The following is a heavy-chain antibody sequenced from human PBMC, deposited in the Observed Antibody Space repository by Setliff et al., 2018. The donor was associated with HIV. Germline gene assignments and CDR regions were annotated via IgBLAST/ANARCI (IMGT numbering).Heavy chain of an antibody. CDR1: GGSISSGSYY. CDR3: ARDRVPFRYTG. J-gene: IGHJ4*02. CDR2: IHTSGST. Sequence: TLSLTCTVSGGSISSGSYYWSWIRQPAGKGLEWIGHIHTSGSTNHNPSLKSRVTISVDTSKNQFSLKLSSVTAADTAVYYCARDRVPFRYTGWGQGTLVTVSS. D-gene: IGHD5-18*01. V-gene: IGHV4-61*09.